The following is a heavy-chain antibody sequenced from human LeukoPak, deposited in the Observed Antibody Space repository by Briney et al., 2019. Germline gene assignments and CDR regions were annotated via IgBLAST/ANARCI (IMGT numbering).Heavy chain of an antibody. J-gene: IGHJ6*03. CDR2: IYPGDSDT. Sequence: GESLKISCKGSGYSFTNYWIGWVRQMPGKGLEWMGIIYPGDSDTRYSPSFQGQVTISADKSISTAYLQWSSLKASGTAMYYCARHQGDSYGSEYYYYYMDVWGKGTTVTVSS. CDR1: GYSFTNYW. V-gene: IGHV5-51*01. CDR3: ARHQGDSYGSEYYYYYMDV. D-gene: IGHD5-18*01.